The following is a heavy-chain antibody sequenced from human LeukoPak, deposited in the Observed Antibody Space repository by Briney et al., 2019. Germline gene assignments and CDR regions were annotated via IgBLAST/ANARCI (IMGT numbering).Heavy chain of an antibody. Sequence: GGSLRLSCAASGFTFSDYYMSWIRQAPGKGLEWVSYISSSGSTIYYADSVKGRFTISRDNAKNSLYLQMSSLRAEDTAVYYCAKYYYDSSGYYYPFDPWGQGTLVTVSS. J-gene: IGHJ5*02. V-gene: IGHV3-11*01. D-gene: IGHD3-22*01. CDR2: ISSSGSTI. CDR1: GFTFSDYY. CDR3: AKYYYDSSGYYYPFDP.